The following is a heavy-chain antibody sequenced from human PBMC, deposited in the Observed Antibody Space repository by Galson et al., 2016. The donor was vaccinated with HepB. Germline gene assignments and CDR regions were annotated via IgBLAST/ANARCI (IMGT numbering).Heavy chain of an antibody. CDR3: ARDDYFRLGY. J-gene: IGHJ4*02. CDR1: GFIFSVYN. V-gene: IGHV3-48*02. D-gene: IGHD3-16*01. Sequence: SLRLSCAASGFIFSVYNMNWARQAPGKGLEWIAWITSSSDTMYYADSVKGRLTISRDNAKNSLYLEMNSLRDEDTAVYYCARDDYFRLGYWGQGTLVTVSS. CDR2: ITSSSDTM.